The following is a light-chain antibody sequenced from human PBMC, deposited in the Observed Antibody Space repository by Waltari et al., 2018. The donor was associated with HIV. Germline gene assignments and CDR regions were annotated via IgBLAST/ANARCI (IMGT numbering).Light chain of an antibody. Sequence: DIQMTQSPSSVSASVGDGVSITCRASQYVGNWLACYQTRPGKAPKLLIYTASTLQTGVPSRFSGSGSGTAFTLTIDSLQPEDFATYYCQQTHSFPLTFGGGTKVEIK. CDR3: QQTHSFPLT. CDR1: QYVGNW. CDR2: TAS. J-gene: IGKJ4*01. V-gene: IGKV1-12*01.